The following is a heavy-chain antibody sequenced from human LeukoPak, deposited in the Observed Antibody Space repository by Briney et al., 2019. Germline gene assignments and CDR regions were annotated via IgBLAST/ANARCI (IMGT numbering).Heavy chain of an antibody. V-gene: IGHV3-21*01. Sequence: GGSLRLSCAASGFAFSSHSMNWVRQAPGKGLEWVSSISSSSSYIYYADSVKGRFTISRDNAKNSLYLQMNSLRAEDTALYYCARAEGYGAIDYWGQGTLVTVSS. D-gene: IGHD5-12*01. CDR3: ARAEGYGAIDY. CDR1: GFAFSSHS. CDR2: ISSSSSYI. J-gene: IGHJ4*02.